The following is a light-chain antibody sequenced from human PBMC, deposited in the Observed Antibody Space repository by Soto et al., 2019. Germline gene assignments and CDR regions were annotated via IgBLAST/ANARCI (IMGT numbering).Light chain of an antibody. CDR2: EDN. CDR3: QSYDSSNQV. V-gene: IGLV6-57*03. CDR1: SGSIASNY. Sequence: QSVSESAGKTVTISCTRSSGSIASNYVQWYQQRPGSAPTTVIYEDNQRPSGVPDRFSGSIDSSSNSASLTISGLKTEDEADYYCQSYDSSNQVFGGGTQLTVL. J-gene: IGLJ3*02.